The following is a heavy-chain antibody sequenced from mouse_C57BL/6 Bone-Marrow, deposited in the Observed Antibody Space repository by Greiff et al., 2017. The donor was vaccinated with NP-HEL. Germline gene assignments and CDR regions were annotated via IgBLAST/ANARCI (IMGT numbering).Heavy chain of an antibody. D-gene: IGHD2-4*01. CDR1: GYTFTSYW. CDR2: IHPSGSDT. V-gene: IGHV1-74*01. Sequence: QVQLQQPGAELVKPGASVKVSCKASGYTFTSYWMHWVKQRPGQGLEWIGRIHPSGSDTNYNQKFKGKATLTVDKSSSTAYMQLSSLTSEDSAVYYCAIRSDDYDAWFADWGQGTLVTVSA. J-gene: IGHJ3*01. CDR3: AIRSDDYDAWFAD.